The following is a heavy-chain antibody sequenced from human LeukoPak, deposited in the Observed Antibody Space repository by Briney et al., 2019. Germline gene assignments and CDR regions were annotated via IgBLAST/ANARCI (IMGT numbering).Heavy chain of an antibody. J-gene: IGHJ4*02. CDR3: ATQKTVVTTFDS. CDR1: GFTFSNYW. Sequence: GGSLRLSCAASGFTFSNYWMNWVRQAPGKGLEWVSDIKKGGSAQYYVDSVKGRFTISRDNAKNLLYLQMNRRKAEDTAFYSCATQKTVVTTFDSWGQGTLVTVSS. V-gene: IGHV3-7*05. CDR2: IKKGGSAQ. D-gene: IGHD2-21*02.